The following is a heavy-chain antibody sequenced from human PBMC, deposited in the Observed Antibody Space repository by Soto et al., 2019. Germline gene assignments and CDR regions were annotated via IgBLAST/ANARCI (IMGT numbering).Heavy chain of an antibody. CDR3: ARGPLVVLNYFES. CDR1: GGTFRNYP. V-gene: IGHV1-69*02. Sequence: QVQLVQSGTEVKKPGSSVKVSCKASGGTFRNYPINWVRQAPGQGLEWMGSIFPLTDIPDYAQNFQARLTISADKSTSTAYMELSSLTYDDTAMYFCARGPLVVLNYFESWGQGNLVTVSS. CDR2: IFPLTDIP. J-gene: IGHJ4*02.